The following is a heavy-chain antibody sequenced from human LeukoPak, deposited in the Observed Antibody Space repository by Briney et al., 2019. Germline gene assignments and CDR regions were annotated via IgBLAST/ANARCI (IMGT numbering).Heavy chain of an antibody. CDR3: ARSNSYGPGTHYLHH. Sequence: PSETLSLTCDVSGGSLTGYYWTWVRQPPGKGLEWIGEINRDGGSYNNPSLKGRVTISIDTSKNQFSLRLSSVTAADTGVYYCARSNSYGPGTHYLHHWGQGTLVTVSS. D-gene: IGHD3-10*01. J-gene: IGHJ4*02. V-gene: IGHV4-34*01. CDR1: GGSLTGYY. CDR2: INRDGGS.